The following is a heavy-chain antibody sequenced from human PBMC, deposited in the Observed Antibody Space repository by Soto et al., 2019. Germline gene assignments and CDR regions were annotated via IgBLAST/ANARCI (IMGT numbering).Heavy chain of an antibody. CDR1: GFTFSSYA. CDR2: ISGSGSST. D-gene: IGHD1-26*01. Sequence: GGSLRLSWAASGFTFSSYAMTWFRQAPGKGLEWVSAISGSGSSTYYADSVKGRFTISRDNSKNTLFLQMHSLRAEDTAVYYCAKDSPYSASYKEDAFDIWGQGTLVTVSS. CDR3: AKDSPYSASYKEDAFDI. V-gene: IGHV3-23*01. J-gene: IGHJ3*02.